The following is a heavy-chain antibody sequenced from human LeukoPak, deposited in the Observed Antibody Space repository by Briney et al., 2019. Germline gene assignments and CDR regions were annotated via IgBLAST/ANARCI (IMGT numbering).Heavy chain of an antibody. D-gene: IGHD2-21*02. V-gene: IGHV4-61*02. CDR3: ARVRRGLKGERLAYCGGDCYLDY. CDR1: GGSISSGSYY. CDR2: IYTSGST. J-gene: IGHJ4*02. Sequence: SETQSLTCTVSGGSISSGSYYWSWIRQPAGKGLEWIGRIYTSGSTNYNPSLKSRVTISVDTSKNQFSLKLSSVTAADTAVYYCARVRRGLKGERLAYCGGDCYLDYWGQGTLVTVSS.